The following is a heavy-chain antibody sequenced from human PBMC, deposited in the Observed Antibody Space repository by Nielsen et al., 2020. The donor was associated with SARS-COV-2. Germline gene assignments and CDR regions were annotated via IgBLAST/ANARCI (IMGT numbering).Heavy chain of an antibody. J-gene: IGHJ6*02. D-gene: IGHD5-12*01. Sequence: GESLKISCAASGFTFSDYYMSWIRQAPGKGLGWVSYISDSSSYTNYEESGKGRFTISRDNAKNSLYLQMNSLRAEDTAVYYCATENVDKRDYGLDVWGQGTTVTVSS. CDR1: GFTFSDYY. CDR3: ATENVDKRDYGLDV. CDR2: ISDSSSYT. V-gene: IGHV3-11*03.